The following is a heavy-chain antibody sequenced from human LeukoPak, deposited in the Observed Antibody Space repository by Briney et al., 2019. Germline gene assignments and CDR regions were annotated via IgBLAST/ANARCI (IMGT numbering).Heavy chain of an antibody. CDR2: IYTSGST. J-gene: IGHJ4*02. Sequence: SETLSLTCTVSGGSISSYYWSWIRQPPGKGLEYIGYIYTSGSTNFNPSLKSRVTISVDTSKNQFSLKLSSVTAADTAVYYCARLAAAGTSPFDYWGQGTLVTVSS. V-gene: IGHV4-4*09. D-gene: IGHD6-13*01. CDR3: ARLAAAGTSPFDY. CDR1: GGSISSYY.